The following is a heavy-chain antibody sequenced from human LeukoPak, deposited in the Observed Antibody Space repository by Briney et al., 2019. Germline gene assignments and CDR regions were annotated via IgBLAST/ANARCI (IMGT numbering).Heavy chain of an antibody. V-gene: IGHV3-11*01. CDR2: ISSSGSTI. CDR3: ARARQLTGSGMDV. CDR1: GFNYRVYY. D-gene: IGHD5-18*01. J-gene: IGHJ6*02. Sequence: GGSLRLSCAASGFNYRVYYTIWLRQAPGKGLEGISYISSSGSTIYYADSVKGRFTISRDNAKNSLYLQMNSLRAEDTAVYYCARARQLTGSGMDVWGQGTTVTVYS.